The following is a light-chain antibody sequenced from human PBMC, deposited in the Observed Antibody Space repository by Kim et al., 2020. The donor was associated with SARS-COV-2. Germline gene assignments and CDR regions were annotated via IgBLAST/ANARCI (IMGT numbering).Light chain of an antibody. Sequence: GQSITISCTGTSSDIGGYNYVSWYQQDPGKAPKLMIYDVTKRPSGVSNRFSGSKSGITASLTISGLQAEDEADYYCSSYTSTDTWMFGGGTKVTVL. CDR2: DVT. V-gene: IGLV2-14*04. CDR1: SSDIGGYNY. J-gene: IGLJ3*02. CDR3: SSYTSTDTWM.